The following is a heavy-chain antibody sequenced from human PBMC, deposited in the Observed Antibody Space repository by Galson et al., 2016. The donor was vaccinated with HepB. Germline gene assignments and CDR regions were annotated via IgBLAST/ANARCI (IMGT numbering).Heavy chain of an antibody. CDR2: INSDGSET. J-gene: IGHJ3*02. Sequence: SLRLSCAGSGFTFRNYWVSWVRQAPGKGLEWVANINSDGSETYYVDSVKGRLTISRDNTKNSLFLQMNSLRAEDTAVYYCARDLELGEEAFDIWGQGTMVTVSS. V-gene: IGHV3-7*01. D-gene: IGHD3-16*01. CDR3: ARDLELGEEAFDI. CDR1: GFTFRNYW.